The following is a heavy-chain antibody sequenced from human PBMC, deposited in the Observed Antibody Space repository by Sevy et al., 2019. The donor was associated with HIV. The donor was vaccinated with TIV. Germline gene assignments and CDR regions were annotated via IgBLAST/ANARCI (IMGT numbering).Heavy chain of an antibody. CDR3: ARRGGHYYYYGMDV. V-gene: IGHV3-21*01. CDR1: GFTFSSYS. CDR2: ISSSSSYI. Sequence: GGSLRLSCAAPGFTFSSYSMNWVRQAPGKGLEWVSSISSSSSYIYYADSVKGRFTISRDNAKNSLYLQMNSLRAEDTAVYYCARRGGHYYYYGMDVWGQGTTVTVSS. J-gene: IGHJ6*02. D-gene: IGHD6-25*01.